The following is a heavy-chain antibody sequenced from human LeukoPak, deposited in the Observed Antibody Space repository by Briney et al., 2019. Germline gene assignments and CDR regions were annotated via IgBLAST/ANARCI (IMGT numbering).Heavy chain of an antibody. D-gene: IGHD3-10*01. J-gene: IGHJ4*02. CDR2: IDASGSNI. V-gene: IGHV3-23*05. CDR3: ARGSGY. Sequence: GGSLRLSCAASGFVFSSYAMNWVRQAPGKELEWVSVIDASGSNIESADSVKGRFTISRDNAKNTLYLQMNSLRAEDTAVYYCARGSGYWGQGTLVTVSS. CDR1: GFVFSSYA.